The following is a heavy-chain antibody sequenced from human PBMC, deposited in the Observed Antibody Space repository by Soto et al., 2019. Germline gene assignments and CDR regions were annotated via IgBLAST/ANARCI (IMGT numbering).Heavy chain of an antibody. J-gene: IGHJ4*02. D-gene: IGHD6-19*01. CDR1: GGTFSSYA. CDR3: ARFARSSGYVDF. V-gene: IGHV1-69*01. Sequence: QVQLVQSGAEVKKPGSSVKVSCKVSGGTFSSYAISWVRQAPGQGLEWMGGIIPMFGTANYAQKFHGRVTIIADESPSTVYMELSSLRSEDTAVYFCARFARSSGYVDFWGQGTVVTVSS. CDR2: IIPMFGTA.